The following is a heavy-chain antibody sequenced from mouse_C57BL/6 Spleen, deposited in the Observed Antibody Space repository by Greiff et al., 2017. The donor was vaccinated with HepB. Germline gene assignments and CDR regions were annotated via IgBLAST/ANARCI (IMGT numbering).Heavy chain of an antibody. CDR3: ARGYDYDVGPWFAY. Sequence: EVKLEESGPGLVKPSQSLSLTCSVTGYSITSGYYWNWIRQFPGNKLEWMCYISYDGSNNYNPSLKNRISITRDTSKNPFLLKLNSVTTEDAATYYCARGYDYDVGPWFAYWGQGTLVTVSA. CDR2: ISYDGSN. J-gene: IGHJ3*01. CDR1: GYSITSGYY. V-gene: IGHV3-6*01. D-gene: IGHD2-4*01.